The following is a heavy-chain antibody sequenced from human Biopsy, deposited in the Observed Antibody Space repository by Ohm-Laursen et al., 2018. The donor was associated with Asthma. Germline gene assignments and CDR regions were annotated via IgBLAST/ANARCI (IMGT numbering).Heavy chain of an antibody. CDR3: VSDFPKDYVRYNFQF. J-gene: IGHJ4*02. CDR2: HDHEEGGT. CDR1: GYSLTDLS. Sequence: ASVKVSCNISGYSLTDLSMHWVRQAPGQGLEWMGGHDHEEGGTVNARRFQGRVTMTEDTSTDTAYMELSSLSSDDTAVYYCVSDFPKDYVRYNFQFWGQGTLVTVSS. V-gene: IGHV1-24*01. D-gene: IGHD4-17*01.